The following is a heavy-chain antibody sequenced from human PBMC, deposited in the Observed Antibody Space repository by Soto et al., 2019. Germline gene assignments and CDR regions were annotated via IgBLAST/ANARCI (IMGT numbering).Heavy chain of an antibody. CDR3: ARGGPVYDSSGYYYSFDY. V-gene: IGHV1-18*01. J-gene: IGHJ4*02. CDR1: GGTFSSYA. CDR2: ISAYNGNT. D-gene: IGHD3-22*01. Sequence: ASVKVSCKASGGTFSSYAISWVRQAPGQGLEWMGWISAYNGNTNYAQKLQGRVTMTTDTSTSTAYMELRSLRSDDTAVYYCARGGPVYDSSGYYYSFDYWGQGTLVTVSS.